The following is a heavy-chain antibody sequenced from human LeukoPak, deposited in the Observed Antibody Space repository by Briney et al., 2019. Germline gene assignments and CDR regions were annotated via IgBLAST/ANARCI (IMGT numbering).Heavy chain of an antibody. J-gene: IGHJ4*02. CDR1: GFTFRHYD. CDR3: MKLPTMIIVIDTDFEY. D-gene: IGHD2-21*01. V-gene: IGHV3-23*01. CDR2: INTSGGST. Sequence: PGGSLRLSRVASGFTFRHYDMSWVRQAPGKGLEWVSSINTSGGSTYYADSLQGRFTISRGNSKNTLHLQMNNVRAEDTALYYCMKLPTMIIVIDTDFEYWGQGAQVTVSS.